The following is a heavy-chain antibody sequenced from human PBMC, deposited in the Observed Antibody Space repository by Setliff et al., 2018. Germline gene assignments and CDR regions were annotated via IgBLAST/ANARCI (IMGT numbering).Heavy chain of an antibody. CDR3: ARSIDP. Sequence: PSETLSLTCTVSGYSISSGYIWSWIRQPPGKGLEWIGSIYHSGSTYYNPSLKSRVTISVDTSKNQFSLKLSSVTAADTAVYYCARSIDPWGQGTLVTVSS. CDR2: IYHSGST. V-gene: IGHV4-38-2*02. CDR1: GYSISSGYI. J-gene: IGHJ5*02.